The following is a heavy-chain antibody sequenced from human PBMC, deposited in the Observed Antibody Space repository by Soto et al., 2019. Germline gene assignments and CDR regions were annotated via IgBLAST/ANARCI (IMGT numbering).Heavy chain of an antibody. Sequence: GGSLRLSCAASGFTFSSYGMHWVRQAPGKGLEWVAVISYDGSNKYYADSVKGRFTISRDNSKNTLYLQMNSLRAEGTAVYYCAKDLPYCSSTSCYTKISGHGMDVWGQGTTVTVSS. CDR1: GFTFSSYG. CDR2: ISYDGSNK. J-gene: IGHJ6*02. V-gene: IGHV3-30*18. CDR3: AKDLPYCSSTSCYTKISGHGMDV. D-gene: IGHD2-2*02.